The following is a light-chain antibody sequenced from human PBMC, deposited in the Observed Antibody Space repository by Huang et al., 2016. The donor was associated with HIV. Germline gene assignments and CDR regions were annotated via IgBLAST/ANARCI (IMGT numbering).Light chain of an antibody. Sequence: EIVMTPSPATLSVSPGHRVTISGRANRSVSTNLDWYQQRHGQAPRFLIYGSSTRAPGIPARFRGSGSGTDFSLTISSLQSEDFALYYCHQYNNWLLSFGGGTRV. CDR3: HQYNNWLLS. CDR2: GSS. V-gene: IGKV3-15*01. CDR1: RSVSTN. J-gene: IGKJ4*01.